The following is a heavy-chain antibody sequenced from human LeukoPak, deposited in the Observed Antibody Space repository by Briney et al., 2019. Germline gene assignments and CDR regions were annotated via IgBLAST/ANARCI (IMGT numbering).Heavy chain of an antibody. CDR3: ARGLFRAAAGLNTNFDY. D-gene: IGHD6-13*01. CDR2: IYPNSGGT. Sequence: GASVKVSCKASGYTFTGYYMHWVRQAPGQGLEWMGWIYPNSGGTKYAQKFQGRVTMTRDTSISTAYLELSRLRSDDTAVYYCARGLFRAAAGLNTNFDYWGQGTLVTVSS. CDR1: GYTFTGYY. V-gene: IGHV1-2*02. J-gene: IGHJ4*02.